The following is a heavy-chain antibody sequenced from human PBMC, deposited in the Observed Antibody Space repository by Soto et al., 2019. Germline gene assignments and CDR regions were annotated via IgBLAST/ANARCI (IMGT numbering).Heavy chain of an antibody. D-gene: IGHD4-4*01. CDR1: GGSFSAYY. V-gene: IGHV4-34*01. CDR2: INHSGST. J-gene: IGHJ6*03. CDR3: ARNRYSNLPLLTNFFSMDV. Sequence: SETLSLTCAVYGGSFSAYYWSWIRQPPGKGLEWIGEINHSGSTNYNPSLKSRVTMSVDTSKNQFSLKLSSVTSADTAVYYCARNRYSNLPLLTNFFSMDVWGKGTTVTVSS.